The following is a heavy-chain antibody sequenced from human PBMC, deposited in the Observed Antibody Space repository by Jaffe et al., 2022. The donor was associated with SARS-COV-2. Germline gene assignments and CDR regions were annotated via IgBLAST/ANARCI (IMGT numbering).Heavy chain of an antibody. V-gene: IGHV3-11*01. CDR3: ARDLFVVVPAASDYYYYGMDV. CDR1: GFTFSDYY. J-gene: IGHJ6*02. D-gene: IGHD2-2*01. CDR2: ISSSGSTI. Sequence: QVQLVESGGGLVKPGGSLRLSCAASGFTFSDYYMSWIRQAPGKGLEWVSYISSSGSTIYYADSVKGRFTISRDNAKNSLYLQMNSLRAEDTAVYYCARDLFVVVPAASDYYYYGMDVWGQGTTVTVSS.